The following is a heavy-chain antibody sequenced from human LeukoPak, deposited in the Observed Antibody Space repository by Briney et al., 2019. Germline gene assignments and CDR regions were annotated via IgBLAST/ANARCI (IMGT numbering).Heavy chain of an antibody. CDR3: ARGDDVTPNYFDY. CDR2: IYYSGST. CDR1: GGSIGTYY. V-gene: IGHV4-59*01. Sequence: SETLSLTCTVSGGSIGTYYWSWIRQPPGKGLEWIGYIYYSGSTNYNPSLKSRVTISVDTSKNQFSLKLSSVTAADTAVYYCARGDDVTPNYFDYWGQGTLVTVSS. J-gene: IGHJ4*02.